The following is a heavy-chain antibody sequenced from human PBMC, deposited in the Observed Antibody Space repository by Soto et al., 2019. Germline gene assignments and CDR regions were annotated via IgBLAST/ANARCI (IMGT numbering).Heavy chain of an antibody. CDR2: IYYSGST. V-gene: IGHV4-61*08. D-gene: IGHD4-17*01. Sequence: PSETLSLTCTVSGGSISSGGYYWSWIRQPLGKGLEWIGYIYYSGSTNYNPSLKSRVTISVDTSKNQFSLKLSSVTAADTAVYYCASNTYTYGDSNFWGQGTTVTVSS. CDR3: ASNTYTYGDSNF. CDR1: GGSISSGGYY. J-gene: IGHJ6*02.